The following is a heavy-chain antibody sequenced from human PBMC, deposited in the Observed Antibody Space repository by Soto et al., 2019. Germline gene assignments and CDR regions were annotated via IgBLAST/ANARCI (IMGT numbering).Heavy chain of an antibody. CDR2: MNPNSGNT. J-gene: IGHJ4*02. V-gene: IGHV1-8*01. Sequence: ASVKVSCKASGYTFTSYDIHWVRQATGQGLEWMGWMNPNSGNTGYAQKFQGRVSMTRDTSISTAYMELSSLRSEDTAVYYCASWGGIASPAYDGSLAPYDYWGQGTLVTVSS. D-gene: IGHD6-13*01. CDR3: ASWGGIASPAYDGSLAPYDY. CDR1: GYTFTSYD.